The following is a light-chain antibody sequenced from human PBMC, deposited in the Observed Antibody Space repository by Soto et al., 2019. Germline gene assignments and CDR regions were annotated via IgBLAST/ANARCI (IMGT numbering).Light chain of an antibody. Sequence: EIVLTQSPGTLSLSPGERATLSCRASQSVSSSYLAWYQQKPGQAPRLLIYDASSRATGIPDRVSGSGSGTDFTLTIGRLEPEDFEVYYCQQYGSSPDTFGQGTKLEIK. CDR2: DAS. CDR1: QSVSSSY. J-gene: IGKJ2*01. CDR3: QQYGSSPDT. V-gene: IGKV3-20*01.